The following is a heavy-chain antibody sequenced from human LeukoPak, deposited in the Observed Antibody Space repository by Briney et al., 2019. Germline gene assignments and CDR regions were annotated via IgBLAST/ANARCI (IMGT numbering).Heavy chain of an antibody. V-gene: IGHV1-2*02. CDR1: GYTFTPHY. D-gene: IGHD6-6*01. CDR2: INPNSGGT. CDR3: ARDTPWSSSSVKDY. J-gene: IGHJ4*02. Sequence: ASVKVSFKATGYTFTPHYMNWVRQAPGQGLGWMGWINPNSGGTNYAQKFQGRVTMARDTAISTAYMELTRLRSDDTAVYYCARDTPWSSSSVKDYWGQGTLVTVSS.